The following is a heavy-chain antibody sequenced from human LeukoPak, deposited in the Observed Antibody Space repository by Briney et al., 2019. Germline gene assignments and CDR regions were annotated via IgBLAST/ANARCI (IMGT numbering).Heavy chain of an antibody. V-gene: IGHV4-39*01. CDR2: IYYSGST. Sequence: SETLSPTCTVSGGSVTSSGYSWGWIRQPPGRGLEWIETIYYSGSTYYNLSLKSRVTISVDTSKNQFSLRLSTVTAADTAVYYGARLWLPHWFDPWGQGTLVTVSS. J-gene: IGHJ5*02. CDR1: GGSVTSSGYS. CDR3: ARLWLPHWFDP. D-gene: IGHD5-12*01.